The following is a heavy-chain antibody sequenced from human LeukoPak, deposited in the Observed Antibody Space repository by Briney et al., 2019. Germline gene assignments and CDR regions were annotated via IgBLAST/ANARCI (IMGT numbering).Heavy chain of an antibody. J-gene: IGHJ3*02. CDR3: VRDRAVSPFPPDAFDM. CDR1: AFTFSSYW. CDR2: INSDGRST. D-gene: IGHD4-17*01. Sequence: AGGSLRLSCAASAFTFSSYWMHWVRQAPGKGLVWVSRINSDGRSTKYADSVKGRFAISRDNAKNTLYLQMNSLRAEDTAVYYCVRDRAVSPFPPDAFDMWGQGTMVTVAS. V-gene: IGHV3-74*01.